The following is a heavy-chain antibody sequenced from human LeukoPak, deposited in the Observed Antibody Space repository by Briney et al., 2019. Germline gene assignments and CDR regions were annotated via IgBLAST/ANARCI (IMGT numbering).Heavy chain of an antibody. CDR2: IYYSGST. J-gene: IGHJ6*03. V-gene: IGHV4-59*01. CDR1: GGSISSYY. Sequence: SGTLSLTCTVSGGSISSYYWSWIRQPPGKGLEWIGNIYYSGSTNYNPSLKSRVTISVDTSKNQFSLKLSSVTAADTAVYYCTRGSIAYYYMDVWGKGTTVTVSS. CDR3: TRGSIAYYYMDV. D-gene: IGHD3-22*01.